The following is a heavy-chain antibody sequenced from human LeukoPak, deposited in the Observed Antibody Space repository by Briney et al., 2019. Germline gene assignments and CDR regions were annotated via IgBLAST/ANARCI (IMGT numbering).Heavy chain of an antibody. Sequence: GGSLRLSCAASGFTFSNYWMSWVRQAPGKGLEWVANIKQDGSEKYYVDSVKGRFTISRDNTKNSLYLQMNSLRAEDTAVYYCARDYDSSGYSNWGQGTLVTVSS. CDR1: GFTFSNYW. CDR3: ARDYDSSGYSN. CDR2: IKQDGSEK. J-gene: IGHJ4*02. D-gene: IGHD3-22*01. V-gene: IGHV3-7*01.